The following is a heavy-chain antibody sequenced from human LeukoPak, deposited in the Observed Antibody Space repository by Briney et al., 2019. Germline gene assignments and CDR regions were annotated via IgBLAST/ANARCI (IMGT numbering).Heavy chain of an antibody. D-gene: IGHD2-8*01. CDR3: ARDVDCANDGCPPSGLAY. CDR1: SGSIGSYY. V-gene: IGHV4-59*01. CDR2: IYYTGST. Sequence: PSETLSLTCTVSSGSIGSYYWSWIRQPPGEGLVGIGYIYYTGSTDYNPSLKSRVTILVDRSKNQFSLKLSSLTAADTAVYYCARDVDCANDGCPPSGLAYWGQGALVTVSS. J-gene: IGHJ4*02.